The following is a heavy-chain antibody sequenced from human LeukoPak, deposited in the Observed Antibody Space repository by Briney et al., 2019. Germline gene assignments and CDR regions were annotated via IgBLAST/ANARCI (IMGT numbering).Heavy chain of an antibody. V-gene: IGHV3-30*18. D-gene: IGHD6-19*01. CDR2: ISYDGSNK. Sequence: QPGRSLRLSCAASGFTFSSYGMHWVRQAPGKGLEWVAVISYDGSNKYYADSVKGRFTISRDNSKNTLYLQMNSLRAEDTAVYYCAKDLKWLAYYYYGMDVWGQGTTVTVSS. CDR1: GFTFSSYG. CDR3: AKDLKWLAYYYYGMDV. J-gene: IGHJ6*02.